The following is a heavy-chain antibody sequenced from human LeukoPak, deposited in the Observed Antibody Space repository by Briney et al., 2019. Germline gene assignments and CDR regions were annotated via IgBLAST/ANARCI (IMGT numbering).Heavy chain of an antibody. CDR3: ARGGAARPDS. Sequence: GGSLRLSCAASGFTFSTYWMNWFRQTPGKGLEWVAKIKADGGEKDHVASVKGRFTISRDNAKNSLYLQMNSLRVEDTAVYYCARGGAARPDSWGQGTLVTVSS. V-gene: IGHV3-7*01. CDR1: GFTFSTYW. CDR2: IKADGGEK. J-gene: IGHJ4*02. D-gene: IGHD6-6*01.